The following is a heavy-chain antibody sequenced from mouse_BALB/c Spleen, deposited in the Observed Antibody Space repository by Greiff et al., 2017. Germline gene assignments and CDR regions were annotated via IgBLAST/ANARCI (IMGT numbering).Heavy chain of an antibody. CDR3: ARLGYDEGFAY. Sequence: VQLKESGPGLVKPSQSLSLTCTVTGYSITSDYAWNWIRQFPGNKLEWMGYISYSGSTSYNPSLKSRISITRDTSKNQFFLQLNSVTTEDTATYYCARLGYDEGFAYWGQGTLVTVSA. J-gene: IGHJ3*01. D-gene: IGHD2-14*01. CDR2: ISYSGST. CDR1: GYSITSDYA. V-gene: IGHV3-2*02.